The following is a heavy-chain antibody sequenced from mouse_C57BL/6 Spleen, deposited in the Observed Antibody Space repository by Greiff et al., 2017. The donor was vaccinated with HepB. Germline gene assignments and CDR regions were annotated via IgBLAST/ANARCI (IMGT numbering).Heavy chain of an antibody. CDR2: IYPRSGNT. CDR1: GYTFTSYG. J-gene: IGHJ3*01. CDR3: AKNNYGAAFAY. V-gene: IGHV1-81*01. Sequence: VQLQQSGAELARPGASVKLSCKASGYTFTSYGISWVKQRPGQGLEWIGEIYPRSGNTYYNEKFKGKATLTADKSSSTAYMVLRSLTSEDSAVYFCAKNNYGAAFAYWGKGTLVTVSA. D-gene: IGHD2-12*01.